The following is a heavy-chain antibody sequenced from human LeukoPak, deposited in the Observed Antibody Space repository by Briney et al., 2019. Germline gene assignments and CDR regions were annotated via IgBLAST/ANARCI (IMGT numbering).Heavy chain of an antibody. D-gene: IGHD5/OR15-5a*01. CDR3: ARHRAASVPSYYFGIDV. CDR1: GDSIRSYY. Sequence: SETLSLTCTVSGDSIRSYYWSWIRQPPGKGLEWMGYIFHSGTTNYSPSLESRVTISVDTSKNQFSLKLSSVTAVDTAVYYCARHRAASVPSYYFGIDVWGQGTTVTVSS. CDR2: IFHSGTT. J-gene: IGHJ6*02. V-gene: IGHV4-59*08.